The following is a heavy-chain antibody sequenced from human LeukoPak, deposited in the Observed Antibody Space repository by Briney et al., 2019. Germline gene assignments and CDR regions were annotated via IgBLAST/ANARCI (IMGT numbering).Heavy chain of an antibody. V-gene: IGHV3-30*18. Sequence: PGGSLRLSCAASGFTFSSYGMHWVRQAPGKGLEWVAVKSYDGSNKYYADSVKGRFTISRDNSKNTLYLQMNSLRAEDTAVYYCAKSGGGMATIYFDYWGQGTLVTVSS. CDR1: GFTFSSYG. J-gene: IGHJ4*02. CDR2: KSYDGSNK. CDR3: AKSGGGMATIYFDY. D-gene: IGHD5-24*01.